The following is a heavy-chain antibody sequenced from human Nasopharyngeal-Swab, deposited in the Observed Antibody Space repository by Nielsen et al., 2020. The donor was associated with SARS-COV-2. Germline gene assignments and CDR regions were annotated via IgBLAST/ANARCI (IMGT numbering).Heavy chain of an antibody. Sequence: SETLSLTCTVSGGSISSYYWSWIRQPPGKGLEWIGYIYYSGSTNYNPSLKRRVTISVDTSKNQFSLKLSSVTAADTAVYYCARDPRGWLQLPHWYFDLWGRGTLVTVSS. CDR2: IYYSGST. D-gene: IGHD5-24*01. CDR1: GGSISSYY. J-gene: IGHJ2*01. V-gene: IGHV4-59*13. CDR3: ARDPRGWLQLPHWYFDL.